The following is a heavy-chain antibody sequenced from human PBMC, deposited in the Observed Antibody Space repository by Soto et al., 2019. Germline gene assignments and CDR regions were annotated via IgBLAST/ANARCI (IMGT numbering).Heavy chain of an antibody. CDR1: RFSLSTYW. CDR3: ARDLGKYDRHYFDN. Sequence: VQLVESVGGLVQPGGSLRLSCEASRFSLSTYWMYWVRQAPGKGLMWVSRINSDGGIINYADSVKGRFTISRDNAKNTLYLQMNSLRTDDTAVYYCARDLGKYDRHYFDNWGQGTLVTVSS. J-gene: IGHJ4*02. D-gene: IGHD3-9*01. CDR2: INSDGGII. V-gene: IGHV3-74*01.